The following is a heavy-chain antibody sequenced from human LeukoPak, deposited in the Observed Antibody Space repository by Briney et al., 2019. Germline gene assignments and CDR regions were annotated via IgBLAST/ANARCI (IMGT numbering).Heavy chain of an antibody. CDR3: ARDLRGYSYGGGFDP. CDR2: ISSSGSTI. J-gene: IGHJ5*02. D-gene: IGHD5-18*01. CDR1: GFTFSSYS. V-gene: IGHV3-48*04. Sequence: PGGSLRLSCAASGFTFSSYSMNWVRQAPGKGLEWVSYISSSGSTIYYADSVKGRFTISRDNAKNSLYLQMNSLRAEDTAVYYCARDLRGYSYGGGFDPWGQGTLVTVSS.